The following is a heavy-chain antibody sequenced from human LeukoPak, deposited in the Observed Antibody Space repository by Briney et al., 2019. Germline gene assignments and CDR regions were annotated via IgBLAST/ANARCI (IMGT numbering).Heavy chain of an antibody. CDR2: ISGSGDNT. D-gene: IGHD3-22*01. J-gene: IGHJ4*02. Sequence: GGSLRLSCAASGFTFSSYAMSWVRQAPGKGLEWVLGISGSGDNTYYADSVKGRFTISRDNSKNTLYVQVNSLGTEDTAAYYCAKGSYYDSSGSFYFDYWGQGTLVTVSS. CDR1: GFTFSSYA. V-gene: IGHV3-23*01. CDR3: AKGSYYDSSGSFYFDY.